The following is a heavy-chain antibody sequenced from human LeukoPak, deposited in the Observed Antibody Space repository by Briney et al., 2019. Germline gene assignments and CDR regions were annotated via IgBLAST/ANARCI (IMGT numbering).Heavy chain of an antibody. Sequence: GSLRLSCAASGFTFSSFGMSWVRQAPGKGLEWVSYINYDGRDVYYADSVKGRFTTSRDNAKNSLYLQVNSLRDEDTAVYYCARALYSYERFDYWGQGTLVTISS. J-gene: IGHJ4*02. CDR1: GFTFSSFG. CDR3: ARALYSYERFDY. CDR2: INYDGRDV. D-gene: IGHD5-18*01. V-gene: IGHV3-48*02.